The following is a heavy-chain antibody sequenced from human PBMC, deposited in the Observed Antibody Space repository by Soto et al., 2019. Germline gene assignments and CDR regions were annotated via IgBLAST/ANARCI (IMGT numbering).Heavy chain of an antibody. CDR3: ARGSTFTYYYDSSGYYIFDF. Sequence: VGSLRLSCAASGFTFSSYSMNWVRQAPGKGLEWVSSIRSSSSYIYYADSAKGRFTISRDNAKNPLYLQMNSLRAEDTAVYYCARGSTFTYYYDSSGYYIFDFWGQGTLVTVSS. CDR2: IRSSSSYI. J-gene: IGHJ4*02. V-gene: IGHV3-21*01. CDR1: GFTFSSYS. D-gene: IGHD3-22*01.